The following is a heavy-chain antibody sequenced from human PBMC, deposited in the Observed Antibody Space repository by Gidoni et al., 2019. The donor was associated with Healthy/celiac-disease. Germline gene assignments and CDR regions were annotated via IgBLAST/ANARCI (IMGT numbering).Heavy chain of an antibody. D-gene: IGHD3-10*01. J-gene: IGHJ3*02. CDR2: ISGSGGST. Sequence: EVQLLESGGGLVQPGGSLRLSCAASGFTFSSYAMSWVRQAPGKGLAWVSAISGSGGSTYYADSVKGRFTISRDNSKNTLYLQMNSLRAEDTAVYYCAKITMVRGVITSGAFDIWGQGTMVTVSS. V-gene: IGHV3-23*01. CDR3: AKITMVRGVITSGAFDI. CDR1: GFTFSSYA.